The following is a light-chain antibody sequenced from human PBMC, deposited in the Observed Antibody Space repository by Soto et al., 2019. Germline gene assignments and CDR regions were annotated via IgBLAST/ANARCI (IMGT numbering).Light chain of an antibody. V-gene: IGKV3-20*01. Sequence: EIVLTQSPGTLSLFPGERATFSCRASQSVSSTYLAWYQQKPGQAPRLLIYAASTRATGIPDRFSGSGSGRDFTLTISRLEPEDSAVYYCQHYGTSPRPFGQGTKVEIK. J-gene: IGKJ1*01. CDR1: QSVSSTY. CDR2: AAS. CDR3: QHYGTSPRP.